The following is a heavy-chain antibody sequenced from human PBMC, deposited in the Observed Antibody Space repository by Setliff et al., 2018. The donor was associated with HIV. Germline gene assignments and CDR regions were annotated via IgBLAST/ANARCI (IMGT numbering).Heavy chain of an antibody. J-gene: IGHJ4*02. V-gene: IGHV3-30*02. D-gene: IGHD6-19*01. Sequence: GGSLRLSCAASGFTFSNYGMNWVRQAPGKGLEWVAFIRFDGYNKYYADSVKGRFTISRDNSKNTLYLQMNSLGADDRAVYYCARGVPAVTGYHFDYWGQGTLVTVS. CDR3: ARGVPAVTGYHFDY. CDR1: GFTFSNYG. CDR2: IRFDGYNK.